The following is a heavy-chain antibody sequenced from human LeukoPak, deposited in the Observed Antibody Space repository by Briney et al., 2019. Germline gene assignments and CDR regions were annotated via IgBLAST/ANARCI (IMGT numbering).Heavy chain of an antibody. CDR3: ARDRVGYSYGSFVY. D-gene: IGHD5-18*01. CDR1: GGSISSGDYY. CDR2: IYYSGST. V-gene: IGHV4-61*08. J-gene: IGHJ4*02. Sequence: PSQTLSLTCTVSGGSISSGDYYWSWIRQPPGKGLEWIGYIYYSGSTNYNPSLKSRVTMSVDTSKNQFSLKLSSVTAADTAVYYCARDRVGYSYGSFVYWGQGTLVTVSS.